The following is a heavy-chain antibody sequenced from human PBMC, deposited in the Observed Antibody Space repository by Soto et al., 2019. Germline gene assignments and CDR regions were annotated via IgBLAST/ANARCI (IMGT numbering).Heavy chain of an antibody. D-gene: IGHD4-4*01. CDR2: ITDGLTK. CDR3: ARDTSHGVTIGGLDS. CDR1: GFPSCSYA. V-gene: IGHV3-48*02. J-gene: IGHJ4*02. Sequence: PGGSLRLSCAASGFPSCSYAMSWVCQAQGTGLERVGHITDGLTKHYADFVQRRFIISRDNAKNSLYLELTDLRDDDTAVYYCARDTSHGVTIGGLDSWGKGTLVTVSS.